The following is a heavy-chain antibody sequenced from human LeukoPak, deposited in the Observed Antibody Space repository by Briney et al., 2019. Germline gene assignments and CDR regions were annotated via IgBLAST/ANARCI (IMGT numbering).Heavy chain of an antibody. CDR2: IYHSGST. Sequence: SETLSLTCTVSGGSISSGGYYWSWIRQPPGKGLEWIGYIYHSGSTYYNPSLKSRVTISVDRSKNQFSLKLSSVTAADTAVYYCARPGLETLMAPRDAIDIWGQGTRVTVSS. CDR1: GGSISSGGYY. J-gene: IGHJ3*02. D-gene: IGHD1-1*01. V-gene: IGHV4-30-2*01. CDR3: ARPGLETLMAPRDAIDI.